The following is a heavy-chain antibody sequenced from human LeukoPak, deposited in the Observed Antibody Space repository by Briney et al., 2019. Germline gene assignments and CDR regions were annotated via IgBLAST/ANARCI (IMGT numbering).Heavy chain of an antibody. CDR1: GGSISSYY. V-gene: IGHV4-59*08. CDR3: ARRRVWKPQLVYFDY. D-gene: IGHD6-13*01. Sequence: SETLSLTCTVSGGSISSYYWSWIRQPPGKGLEWIGYLYHSGTPRYNPSLKSRVTISADTSKNQFSLKLTSTTAADTAVYYCARRRVWKPQLVYFDYWGQGTLATVSS. J-gene: IGHJ4*02. CDR2: LYHSGTP.